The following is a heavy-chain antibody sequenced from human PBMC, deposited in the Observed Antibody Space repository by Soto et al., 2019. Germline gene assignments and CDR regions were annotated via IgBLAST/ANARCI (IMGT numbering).Heavy chain of an antibody. J-gene: IGHJ4*02. CDR3: ARTTAVPNTLRSRYFSDY. CDR1: GGSVSNKTYY. V-gene: IGHV4-61*01. D-gene: IGHD4-17*01. Sequence: QVQLQESGPGLLKPSETLSLTCSVSGGSVSNKTYYWSWIRQPPGKRLEWIGYVYYSGTTNYNPSLKSRVTISVDLSKNQFSLRLSSVATADTALYYCARTTAVPNTLRSRYFSDYWGQGTLVTVSS. CDR2: VYYSGTT.